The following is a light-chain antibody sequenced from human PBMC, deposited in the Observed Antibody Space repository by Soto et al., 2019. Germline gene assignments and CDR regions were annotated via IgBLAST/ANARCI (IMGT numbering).Light chain of an antibody. CDR1: RSVSSY. CDR2: DAS. J-gene: IGKJ1*01. Sequence: EIVLTQSPATLSLSPGERATLSCRASRSVSSYLAWYQQKPGQAPRLLIYDASTRATGIPARFSGSGSGTDFTLTITSLEPEDFAVYYCQQRSNWPPTFGQGTKVDIK. CDR3: QQRSNWPPT. V-gene: IGKV3-11*01.